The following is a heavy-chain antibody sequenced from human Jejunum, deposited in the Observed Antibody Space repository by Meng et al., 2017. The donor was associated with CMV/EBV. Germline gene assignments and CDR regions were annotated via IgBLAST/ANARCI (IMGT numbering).Heavy chain of an antibody. CDR2: IHNSGTA. J-gene: IGHJ4*02. Sequence: VSAGPTSSSNAYWCWRRHPAGRVLGWGGTIHNSGTAFYGPSFKSRVTISVDTSKSKSYLKLSTVTAADTAVYYCARSLSDATTSDYWVQGILVTVSS. D-gene: IGHD1-14*01. CDR1: AGPTSSSNAY. CDR3: ARSLSDATTSDY. V-gene: IGHV4-39*01.